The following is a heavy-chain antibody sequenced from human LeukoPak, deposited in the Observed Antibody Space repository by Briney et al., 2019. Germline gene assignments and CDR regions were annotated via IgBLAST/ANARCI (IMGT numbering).Heavy chain of an antibody. CDR1: GFSFTTKNG. J-gene: IGHJ4*02. Sequence: ASVKVSCQASGFSFTTKNGISWVRPAPGQGFEWMGWIKGTNDNTNYAQKFQGRVTMTTDTSTSTAYMELRSLRSDDTAVYYCARDLHWESCDRSTCSGLYYFDYWGQGTLVTVSP. D-gene: IGHD3-16*01. V-gene: IGHV1-18*01. CDR3: ARDLHWESCDRSTCSGLYYFDY. CDR2: IKGTNDNT.